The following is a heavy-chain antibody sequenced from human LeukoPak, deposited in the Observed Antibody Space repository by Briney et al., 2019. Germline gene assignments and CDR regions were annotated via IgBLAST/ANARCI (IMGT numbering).Heavy chain of an antibody. D-gene: IGHD2-15*01. Sequence: GGSLRLSCAASGLTFSSYSMNWVRQAPGKWLEWVSSIGSSTSYIYYADSVKGRFTISRDNAKNSLYLQMNSLRAEDTAVYYCARDRGYCSGGSCYYFGYWGQGTLVTVSS. CDR3: ARDRGYCSGGSCYYFGY. CDR1: GLTFSSYS. CDR2: IGSSTSYI. J-gene: IGHJ4*02. V-gene: IGHV3-21*01.